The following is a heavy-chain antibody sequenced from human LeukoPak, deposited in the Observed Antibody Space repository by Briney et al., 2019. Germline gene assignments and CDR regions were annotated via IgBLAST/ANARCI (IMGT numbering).Heavy chain of an antibody. Sequence: SQTLSLTCTVSGGSISSGGYYWSWIRQHPGKGLEWIGYIYYSGSTYYNPSLKSRVTISVDTSKNQFSLKLSSVTAADTAVYYCARAGGCGLGYCSGGSCYCGWFDPWGQGTLVTVSS. CDR1: GGSISSGGYY. J-gene: IGHJ5*02. CDR2: IYYSGST. D-gene: IGHD2-15*01. CDR3: ARAGGCGLGYCSGGSCYCGWFDP. V-gene: IGHV4-31*03.